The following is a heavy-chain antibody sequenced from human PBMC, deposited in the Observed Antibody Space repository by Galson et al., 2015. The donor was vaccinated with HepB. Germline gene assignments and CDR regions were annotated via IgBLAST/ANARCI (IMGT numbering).Heavy chain of an antibody. CDR1: GFTFSSYS. CDR2: ISSSSSYI. D-gene: IGHD1-14*01. J-gene: IGHJ2*01. V-gene: IGHV3-21*01. CDR3: ARGAAGRDNWHFDL. Sequence: SLRLSCAASGFTFSSYSMNWVRQAPGKGLEWVSSISSSSSYIYYADSVKGRFTISRDNAKNSLYLQMNSLRAEDTAVYYCARGAAGRDNWHFDLWGRGTLVTVSS.